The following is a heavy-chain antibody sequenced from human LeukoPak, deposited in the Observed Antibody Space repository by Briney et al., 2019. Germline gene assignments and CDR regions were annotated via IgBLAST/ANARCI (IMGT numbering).Heavy chain of an antibody. CDR3: AKDRRLSATGTSSFDY. J-gene: IGHJ4*02. Sequence: GSLRLSCAASGFTLSSYGMHWVRQAPGKGLEWMAFIRYDGRNKYYADSVKGRFTISRDNSKNTLDLQMNSLSAEDTAVYYCAKDRRLSATGTSSFDYWGQGTLVTVSS. V-gene: IGHV3-30*02. CDR1: GFTLSSYG. D-gene: IGHD6-13*01. CDR2: IRYDGRNK.